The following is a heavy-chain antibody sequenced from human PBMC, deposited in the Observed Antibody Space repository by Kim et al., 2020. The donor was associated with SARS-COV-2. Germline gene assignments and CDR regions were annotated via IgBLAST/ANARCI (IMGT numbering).Heavy chain of an antibody. CDR3: ARVVHSGYDRRGDEMDV. V-gene: IGHV4-59*13. D-gene: IGHD5-12*01. J-gene: IGHJ6*01. Sequence: SETLSLTCTVSGGSISSYYWSWIRQPPGKGLEWIGYIYYSGRTNYNPSLKSRVTISADTPKNQFPLKLSPVTAADTAVYYCARVVHSGYDRRGDEMDVWG. CDR2: IYYSGRT. CDR1: GGSISSYY.